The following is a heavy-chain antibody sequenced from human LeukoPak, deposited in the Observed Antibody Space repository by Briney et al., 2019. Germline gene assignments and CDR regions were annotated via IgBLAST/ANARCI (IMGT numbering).Heavy chain of an antibody. CDR3: ARLGVATIYPDY. Sequence: SETLSLTCTVSGGSISSSSYYWGWIRQPPGKGLGWIGSIYYSGSTYYNPSLKSRVTISVDTSKNQFSLKLSSVTAADTAVYYCARLGVATIYPDYWGQGTLVTVSS. V-gene: IGHV4-39*01. D-gene: IGHD5-12*01. CDR2: IYYSGST. CDR1: GGSISSSSYY. J-gene: IGHJ4*02.